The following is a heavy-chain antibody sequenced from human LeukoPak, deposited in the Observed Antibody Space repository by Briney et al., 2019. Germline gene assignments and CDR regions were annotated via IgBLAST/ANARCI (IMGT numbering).Heavy chain of an antibody. J-gene: IGHJ5*02. D-gene: IGHD3-3*01. CDR2: IDDSGST. CDR1: GGSVSSGSYY. CDR3: ARESKDFEATIFGWFDP. Sequence: SETLSLTCTVSGGSVSSGSYYWSWIRQPPGKGLEWIVYIDDSGSTNYNPSLKSRVTISVDTSKNQFSLKLSSVTAADTAVYYCARESKDFEATIFGWFDPWGQGTLVTVSS. V-gene: IGHV4-61*01.